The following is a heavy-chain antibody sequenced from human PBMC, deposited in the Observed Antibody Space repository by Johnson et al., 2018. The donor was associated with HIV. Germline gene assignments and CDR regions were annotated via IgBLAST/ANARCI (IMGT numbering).Heavy chain of an antibody. Sequence: QVQLVESGGGVVQPGRSLRLSCAASGFTFSSYAIHWVRQAPGKGLAWVAVISYDGSNKYYADSVKGRFTISRDNSKNTLYLQMNSLRAEDTAVYYCTTLGSYYYDSSGWTHDAFDIWGQGTMVTVSS. CDR3: TTLGSYYYDSSGWTHDAFDI. D-gene: IGHD3-22*01. J-gene: IGHJ3*02. CDR2: ISYDGSNK. CDR1: GFTFSSYA. V-gene: IGHV3-30-3*01.